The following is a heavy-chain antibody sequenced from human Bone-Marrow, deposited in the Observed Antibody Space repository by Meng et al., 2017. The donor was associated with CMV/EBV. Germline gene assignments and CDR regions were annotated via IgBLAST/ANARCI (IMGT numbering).Heavy chain of an antibody. D-gene: IGHD6-6*01. CDR3: ARKPELVGFDY. CDR1: GFAFSSYA. J-gene: IGHJ4*02. Sequence: SCAACGFAFSSYAMHWVRQAPGKGLEWVAVISYDGSNKYYADSVKGRFTISRDNSKNTPYLQMNSLRAEDTAVYYCARKPELVGFDYWGQGTLVTVSS. V-gene: IGHV3-30*04. CDR2: ISYDGSNK.